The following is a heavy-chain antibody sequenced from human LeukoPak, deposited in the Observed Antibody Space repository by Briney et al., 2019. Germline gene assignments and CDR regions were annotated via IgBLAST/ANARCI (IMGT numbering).Heavy chain of an antibody. J-gene: IGHJ3*02. CDR3: VRGGQGDGHSADEAFDI. D-gene: IGHD5-18*01. CDR1: GGSISSGGYY. Sequence: SETLSLTCTVSGGSISSGGYYWSWIRQHPGKGLEWIGCIYYSGSTYYNPSLKSRVTISVDTSKNQFSLQLNSVTPEDTAVYYCVRGGQGDGHSADEAFDIWGQGTMVTVSA. V-gene: IGHV4-31*03. CDR2: IYYSGST.